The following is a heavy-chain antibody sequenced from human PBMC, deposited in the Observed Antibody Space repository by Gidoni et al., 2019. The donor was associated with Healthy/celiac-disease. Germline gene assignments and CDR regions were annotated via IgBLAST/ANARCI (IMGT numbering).Heavy chain of an antibody. D-gene: IGHD3-22*01. CDR1: GGSISSGDYY. J-gene: IGHJ4*02. V-gene: IGHV4-30-4*01. CDR2: IYYSGST. Sequence: QVQLQESGPGLVTPSQTLSLTRTVSGGSISSGDYYWSWIRQPPGKGLEWIGYIYYSGSTYYNPSLKSRVTISVDTSKNQFSLKLSSVTAADTAVYYCAGVGITMIVVLSWGQGTLVTVSS. CDR3: AGVGITMIVVLS.